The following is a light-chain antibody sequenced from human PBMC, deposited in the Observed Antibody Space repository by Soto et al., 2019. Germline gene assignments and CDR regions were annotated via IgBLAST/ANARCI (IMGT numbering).Light chain of an antibody. J-gene: IGKJ1*01. CDR1: QSLDNC. CDR3: LQDYDYPRT. Sequence: IQMTQSPSTLSASVGDRVTITCRASQSLDNCLAWYQQKPGKAPNLLISAASRLQSGVPSRFSGRGSGTDFTLTISSLQPEDFATYYCLQDYDYPRTFGQGTKVDIK. V-gene: IGKV1-6*01. CDR2: AAS.